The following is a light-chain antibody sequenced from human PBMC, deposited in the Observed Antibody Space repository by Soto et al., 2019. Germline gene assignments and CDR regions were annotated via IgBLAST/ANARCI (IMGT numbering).Light chain of an antibody. CDR3: QAWDSRAV. J-gene: IGLJ2*01. CDR2: QDS. V-gene: IGLV3-1*01. CDR1: KLGDKY. Sequence: YELTQPPSVSVSPGQTASITCSGDKLGDKYACWYQQKPGQSPVLVIYQDSKRPSGIPERFSGSNSGNTATLTISGTQAMDEADYYCQAWDSRAVFGGGTKVTVL.